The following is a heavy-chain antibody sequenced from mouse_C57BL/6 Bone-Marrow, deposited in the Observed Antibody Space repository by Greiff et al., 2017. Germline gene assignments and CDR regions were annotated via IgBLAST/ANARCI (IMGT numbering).Heavy chain of an antibody. D-gene: IGHD2-12*01. CDR3: ARVYSSSAWFAY. Sequence: EVQLVESGGGLVKPGGSLKLSCAASGFTFSSYAMSWVRQTPEKRLEWVATISDGGSYTYYPDNVKGRFPISRDNAKNNLYLQMSHLKSEDTAMYYCARVYSSSAWFAYWGQGTLVTVSA. V-gene: IGHV5-4*01. CDR2: ISDGGSYT. J-gene: IGHJ3*01. CDR1: GFTFSSYA.